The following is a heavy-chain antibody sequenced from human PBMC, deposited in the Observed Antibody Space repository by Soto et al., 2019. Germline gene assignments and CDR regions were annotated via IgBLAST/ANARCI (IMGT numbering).Heavy chain of an antibody. J-gene: IGHJ4*02. V-gene: IGHV4-39*07. CDR1: GGSISSSSYY. D-gene: IGHD6-6*01. Sequence: SETLSLTSTVSGGSISSSSYYWGWIRQPPGKGLEWIGSIYYSGSTYYNPSLKSRATISVDTSKNQFSLKLSSVTAADTAVYYCARGVPAARHLLDYWGQGTLVTVSS. CDR2: IYYSGST. CDR3: ARGVPAARHLLDY.